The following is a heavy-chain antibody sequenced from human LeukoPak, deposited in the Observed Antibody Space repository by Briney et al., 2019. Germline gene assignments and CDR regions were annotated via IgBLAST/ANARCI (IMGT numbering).Heavy chain of an antibody. CDR2: ISSDGSNT. J-gene: IGHJ5*02. Sequence: GGSLRLSCAASGFTVSSFWMHWVRKAPGKGLVWVSRISSDGSNTYYADSVKGRFTISRDTAMNTLYLHMHSLREEDTADYYCTRGRGAYGWFDPWGQGTQVTVSS. CDR3: TRGRGAYGWFDP. V-gene: IGHV3-74*01. D-gene: IGHD3-10*01. CDR1: GFTVSSFW.